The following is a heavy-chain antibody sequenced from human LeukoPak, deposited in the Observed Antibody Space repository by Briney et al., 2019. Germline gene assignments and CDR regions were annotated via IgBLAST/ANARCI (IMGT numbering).Heavy chain of an antibody. Sequence: ASVKVSCKASGYTFTGYYMHWVRQAPGQGLEWMGWINPNSGGTNYAQKFQGRVTMTRDTSISTAYMELNRLRSDDTAVYYCASVYCSSTSCYSDRIDYWGQGTLVTVSS. D-gene: IGHD2-2*02. V-gene: IGHV1-2*02. CDR2: INPNSGGT. J-gene: IGHJ4*02. CDR1: GYTFTGYY. CDR3: ASVYCSSTSCYSDRIDY.